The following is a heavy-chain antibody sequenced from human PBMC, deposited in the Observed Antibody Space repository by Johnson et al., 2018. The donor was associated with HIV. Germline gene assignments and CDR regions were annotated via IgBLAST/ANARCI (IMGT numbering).Heavy chain of an antibody. CDR3: AKVRSGYTEIDAFDI. D-gene: IGHD3-22*01. CDR1: GFTFSDYY. Sequence: QVQLVESGGGLVKPGGSLRLSCAASGFTFSDYYMSWIRQAPGKGLEWVSNISRSGSTIYHADSVKGRFTISRDNSKNTLYLQMNSLRAEDTAVYYCAKVRSGYTEIDAFDIWGQGTMVTVSS. J-gene: IGHJ3*02. V-gene: IGHV3-11*04. CDR2: ISRSGSTI.